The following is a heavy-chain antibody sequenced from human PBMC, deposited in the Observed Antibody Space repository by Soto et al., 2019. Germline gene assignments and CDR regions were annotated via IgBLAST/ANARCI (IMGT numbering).Heavy chain of an antibody. D-gene: IGHD2-2*01. CDR2: MNPNSGNT. J-gene: IGHJ6*02. CDR1: GYTFTSYD. Sequence: QVQLVQSGAEVKKPGASVKVSCKASGYTFTSYDINWVRQATGQGLEWMGWMNPNSGNTGYAQKFRGRVTMTRNTSISTAYMELSSLRSEDTAVYYCARGNMPDYYYGMDVWGQGTTVTVSS. CDR3: ARGNMPDYYYGMDV. V-gene: IGHV1-8*01.